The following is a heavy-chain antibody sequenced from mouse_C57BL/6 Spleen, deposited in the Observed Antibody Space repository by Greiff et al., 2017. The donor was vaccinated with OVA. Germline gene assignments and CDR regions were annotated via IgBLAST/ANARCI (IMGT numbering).Heavy chain of an antibody. Sequence: ESGPGLVKPSQSLSLTCSVTGYSITSGYYWNWIRQFPGNKLEWMGYISYDGSNNYNPSLKNRISITRDTSKNQFFLKFNSVTTEDTATYYCAREGGGTSFAYWGQGTLVTVSA. CDR1: GYSITSGYY. CDR3: AREGGGTSFAY. V-gene: IGHV3-6*01. D-gene: IGHD3-3*01. CDR2: ISYDGSN. J-gene: IGHJ3*01.